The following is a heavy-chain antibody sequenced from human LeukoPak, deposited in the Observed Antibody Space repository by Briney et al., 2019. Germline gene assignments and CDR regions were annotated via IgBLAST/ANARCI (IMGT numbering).Heavy chain of an antibody. Sequence: GGSLRLSCAASGFTVSSNHMSWVRQAPGKGLEWVSAISGSGGSTYYADSVKGRFTISRDNSKNTLYLQMNSLRAEDTAVYYCAKIGGRGFDPWGQGTLVTVSS. J-gene: IGHJ5*02. CDR1: GFTVSSNH. V-gene: IGHV3-23*01. D-gene: IGHD1-14*01. CDR3: AKIGGRGFDP. CDR2: ISGSGGST.